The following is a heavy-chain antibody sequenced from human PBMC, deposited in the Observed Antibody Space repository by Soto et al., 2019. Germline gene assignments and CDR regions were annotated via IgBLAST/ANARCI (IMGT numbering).Heavy chain of an antibody. Sequence: SETLSLTCTVSGGSISSGGYYWSWIRQHPGKGLEWIGNIYYSGSTYYNPSLKSRVTISVDTSKNQFSLKLSSVTAADTAVYYCARGIITIFGQYYYMDVWGKGTTVTVSS. CDR2: IYYSGST. J-gene: IGHJ6*03. CDR3: ARGIITIFGQYYYMDV. D-gene: IGHD3-3*01. CDR1: GGSISSGGYY. V-gene: IGHV4-31*03.